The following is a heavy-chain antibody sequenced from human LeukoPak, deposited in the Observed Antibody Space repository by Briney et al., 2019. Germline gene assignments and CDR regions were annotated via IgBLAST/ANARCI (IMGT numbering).Heavy chain of an antibody. D-gene: IGHD6-19*01. V-gene: IGHV1-2*02. CDR2: INPNSGGT. J-gene: IGHJ4*02. CDR3: ARDSPDVVQWLVQLLDY. CDR1: GYTFTSYY. Sequence: ASVKVSCKASGYTFTSYYMHWVRQAPGRGLEWMGWINPNSGGTNYAQKFQGRVTMTRDTSISTAYMELSRLRSDDTAVYYCARDSPDVVQWLVQLLDYWGQGTLVTVSS.